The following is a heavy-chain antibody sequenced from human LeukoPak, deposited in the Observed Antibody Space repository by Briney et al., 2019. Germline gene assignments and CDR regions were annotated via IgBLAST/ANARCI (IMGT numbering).Heavy chain of an antibody. V-gene: IGHV1-18*01. CDR3: ARGATPGQVVPAAMYY. CDR1: GYTFTSYG. CDR2: ISAYNGNT. D-gene: IGHD2-2*01. J-gene: IGHJ4*02. Sequence: GASVKVSCKASGYTFTSYGTSWVRQAPGQGLEWMGWISAYNGNTNYAQKLQGRVTMTTDTSTSTAYMELRSLRSDDTAVYYCARGATPGQVVPAAMYYWGQGTLVTVSS.